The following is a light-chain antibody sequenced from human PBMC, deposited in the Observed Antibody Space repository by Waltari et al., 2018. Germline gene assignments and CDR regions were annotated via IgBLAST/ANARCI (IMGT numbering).Light chain of an antibody. CDR3: QQYNRWPPIT. V-gene: IGKV3-15*01. J-gene: IGKJ5*01. CDR1: QSVSST. Sequence: EIVMTQSPATLSVSPGETATLSCRASQSVSSTVAWYQKKPGQAPRLLIYDASTRATSIPAKFRGSGSGTEFTLTISSLQSEDFAVYYCQQYNRWPPITFGHGTRLEIK. CDR2: DAS.